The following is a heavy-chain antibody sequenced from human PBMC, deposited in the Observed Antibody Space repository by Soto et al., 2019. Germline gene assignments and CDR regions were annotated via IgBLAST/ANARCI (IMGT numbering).Heavy chain of an antibody. V-gene: IGHV4-31*03. CDR1: GGSISSGGYY. CDR3: ARESLT. J-gene: IGHJ4*02. Sequence: QVQLQESGPGLVKPSQTLSLTCTVSGGSISSGGYYWNWIRQHPGKGLEWIGYIYYSGSTYYNPSPMNRFTMSVDTSKNQFSLKPSSVTAADTPVYYCARESLTWGQGTLVTVSS. CDR2: IYYSGST.